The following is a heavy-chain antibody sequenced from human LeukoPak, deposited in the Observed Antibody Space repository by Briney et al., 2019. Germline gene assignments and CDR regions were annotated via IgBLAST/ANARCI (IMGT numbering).Heavy chain of an antibody. V-gene: IGHV3-30*02. CDR1: GFTFSSYG. CDR3: AREYPQPDYYYYYYMDV. Sequence: GGSLRLSCAASGFTFSSYGMHWVRQAPGKGLEWVAFIRYDGSKKYYTDSVKGRFTISRDNAKNSLYLQMNSLRAEDTAVYYCAREYPQPDYYYYYYMDVWGKGTTVTISS. D-gene: IGHD2-2*01. CDR2: IRYDGSKK. J-gene: IGHJ6*03.